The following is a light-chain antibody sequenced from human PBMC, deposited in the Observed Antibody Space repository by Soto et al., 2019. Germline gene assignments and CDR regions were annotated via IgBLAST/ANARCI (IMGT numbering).Light chain of an antibody. CDR1: QSVSSSY. J-gene: IGKJ1*01. CDR3: QQYGSSPT. V-gene: IGKV3-20*01. Sequence: EIVLTQSPGTLSLSPGERATLSCRASQSVSSSYLAWYQQKHGQAPRLLIYGASSRATGIPDRFSGSGSGTDFTLTISRLEPEDFAAYYCQQYGSSPTFGQGTKVEIK. CDR2: GAS.